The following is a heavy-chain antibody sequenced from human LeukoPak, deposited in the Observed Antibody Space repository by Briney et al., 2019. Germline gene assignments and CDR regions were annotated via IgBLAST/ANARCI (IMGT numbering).Heavy chain of an antibody. D-gene: IGHD3-10*01. CDR3: ARDGPGSGSYYDY. J-gene: IGHJ4*02. Sequence: PSGTLSLTCAVSGGSISSSNWWSWVRQPPGKGLEWIGEIYHSGSTNYNPSLKSRVTISVDKSKKQFSLKLSSVTAADTAVYYCARDGPGSGSYYDYWGQGTLVTASS. V-gene: IGHV4-4*02. CDR1: GGSISSSNW. CDR2: IYHSGST.